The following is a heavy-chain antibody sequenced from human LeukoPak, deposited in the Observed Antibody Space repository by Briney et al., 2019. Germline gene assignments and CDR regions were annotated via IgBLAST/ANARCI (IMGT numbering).Heavy chain of an antibody. CDR3: ARDGRISPYSGMDV. V-gene: IGHV4-59*01. J-gene: IGHJ6*02. CDR1: GDSITYYY. Sequence: SETLSLTCTVSGDSITYYYWSWIRQPPGKGLEWIGYIYYSGSTDYNPSLKSRVSISVDTSKNQFSLKLNSVTPADTAVYYCARDGRISPYSGMDVWGQGTTVTVSS. CDR2: IYYSGST. D-gene: IGHD1-26*01.